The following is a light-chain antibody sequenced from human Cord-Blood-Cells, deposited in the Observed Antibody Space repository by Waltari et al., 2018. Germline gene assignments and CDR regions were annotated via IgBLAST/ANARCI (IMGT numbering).Light chain of an antibody. J-gene: IGLJ1*01. CDR3: CACASSSTHYV. CDR1: SSDVGSYNL. CDR2: EGS. V-gene: IGLV2-23*01. Sequence: QSALTQPASVSGSPGQSITISCTGTSSDVGSYNLVSWYQQHPGKAPKLMIDEGSKRPSGVSNRFSGSKSGNTATLTISGLEAEDEADYYCCACASSSTHYVFGTGTKVTVL.